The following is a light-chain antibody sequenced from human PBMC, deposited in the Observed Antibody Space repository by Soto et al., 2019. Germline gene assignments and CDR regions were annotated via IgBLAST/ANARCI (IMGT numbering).Light chain of an antibody. CDR2: EVN. CDR1: SSDVGGYNY. J-gene: IGLJ2*01. CDR3: NSFTSSSNYVL. Sequence: QSVLTQPASVSGSPGQSITISCTGTSSDVGGYNYVSWYQQHPGKAPKVMMYEVNNRHSGVSNRFSGAQSGNTASLTISVLQAEEEADYYCNSFTSSSNYVLFVGGTKLPVL. V-gene: IGLV2-14*01.